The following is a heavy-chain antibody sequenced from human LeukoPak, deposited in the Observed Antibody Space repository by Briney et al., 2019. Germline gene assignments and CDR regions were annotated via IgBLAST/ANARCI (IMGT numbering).Heavy chain of an antibody. CDR3: ARDLEAVGDNFDY. J-gene: IGHJ4*02. Sequence: PGGSLRLSCAASGFTFSTYAMSWVRQAPGKGLEWVSAISGSGGSTYYADSVKGRFTISRDNAKNSLYLQMNSLRAEDTAVYYCARDLEAVGDNFDYWGQGTLVTVSS. CDR2: ISGSGGST. V-gene: IGHV3-23*01. D-gene: IGHD1-26*01. CDR1: GFTFSTYA.